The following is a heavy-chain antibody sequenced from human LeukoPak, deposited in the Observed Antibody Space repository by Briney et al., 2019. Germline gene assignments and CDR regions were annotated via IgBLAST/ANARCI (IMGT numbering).Heavy chain of an antibody. Sequence: SETLSLTCTVSGGSISSGGYYWSWIRQHPGKGLEWIGYIYNSGSTYYNPSLKSRVTISVDTSKNQFSLKLSSVTAADTAVYYCARDDYGDYSFDYWGQGTLVTVSS. J-gene: IGHJ4*02. CDR2: IYNSGST. CDR3: ARDDYGDYSFDY. V-gene: IGHV4-31*03. CDR1: GGSISSGGYY. D-gene: IGHD4-17*01.